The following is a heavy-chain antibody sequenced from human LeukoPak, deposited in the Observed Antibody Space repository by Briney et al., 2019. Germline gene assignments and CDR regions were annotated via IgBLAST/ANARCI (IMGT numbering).Heavy chain of an antibody. Sequence: SVKVSCKASGGTFSSYAFSWVRQAPGQGLEWMGGIILIFGTANYAQTFQGRVTITTEESTSTAYMELSSLRSEVTAGYCRGGDRRVGGNYYYYYMDVWGKGTTVTVSS. J-gene: IGHJ6*03. CDR1: GGTFSSYA. D-gene: IGHD5-24*01. CDR3: GGDRRVGGNYYYYYMDV. CDR2: IILIFGTA. V-gene: IGHV1-69*05.